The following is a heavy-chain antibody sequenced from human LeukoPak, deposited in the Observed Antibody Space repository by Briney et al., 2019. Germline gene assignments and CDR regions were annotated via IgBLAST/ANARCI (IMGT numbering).Heavy chain of an antibody. V-gene: IGHV3-66*01. Sequence: GGSLRLSCAASGFTVSSNYMSWVRQAPGKGLEWVSVIYSGGSTYYADSVKGRFTISRDNSKNTLYLQMNSLRAEDTAAYYCARVGLAASVSENWGQGALVTVSS. J-gene: IGHJ4*02. CDR1: GFTVSSNY. CDR2: IYSGGST. D-gene: IGHD2-15*01. CDR3: ARVGLAASVSEN.